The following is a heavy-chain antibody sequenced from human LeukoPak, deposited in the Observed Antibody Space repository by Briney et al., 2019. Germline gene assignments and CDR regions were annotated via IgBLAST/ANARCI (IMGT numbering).Heavy chain of an antibody. CDR2: IRHDGENE. V-gene: IGHV3-30*02. CDR1: GFKFKNYG. J-gene: IGHJ3*02. Sequence: GGSLRLSCAASGFKFKNYGMHWVRQAPGKGLEWVAYIRHDGENENYADSVKGRFTISRDDSKNILFLQMSSLKPEDRAVYYCGKDVTGYSFLEDAFDIWGQGTRVTVSS. CDR3: GKDVTGYSFLEDAFDI. D-gene: IGHD5-18*01.